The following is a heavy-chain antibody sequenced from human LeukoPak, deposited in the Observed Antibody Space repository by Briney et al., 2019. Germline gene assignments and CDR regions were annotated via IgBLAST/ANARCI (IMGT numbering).Heavy chain of an antibody. V-gene: IGHV3-23*01. J-gene: IGHJ4*02. CDR1: GFTFSSYA. CDR2: ISGSGGST. D-gene: IGHD3-22*01. Sequence: LTGGSLRLSCAASGFTFSSYAMSWVRQAPGKGLEWVSAISGSGGSTYYADSVKGRFTISRDNSKNTLYLQMNSLRAEDTAVYYCAKVFGYYDSSGYDYWGQGTLVTVSS. CDR3: AKVFGYYDSSGYDY.